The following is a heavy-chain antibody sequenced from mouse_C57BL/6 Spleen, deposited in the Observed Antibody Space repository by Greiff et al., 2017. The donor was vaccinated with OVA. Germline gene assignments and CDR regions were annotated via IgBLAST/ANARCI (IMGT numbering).Heavy chain of an antibody. J-gene: IGHJ4*01. D-gene: IGHD1-1*02. CDR1: GFTFSSYA. CDR2: ISDGGSYT. CDR3: ARRGGPRHYYAMDY. Sequence: EVKVVESGGGLVKPGGSLKLSCAASGFTFSSYAMSWVRQTPEKRLEWVATISDGGSYTYYPDNVKGRFTISRDNAKNNLYLQMSQLKSEDTAMYYCARRGGPRHYYAMDYWGQGTSVTVSS. V-gene: IGHV5-4*03.